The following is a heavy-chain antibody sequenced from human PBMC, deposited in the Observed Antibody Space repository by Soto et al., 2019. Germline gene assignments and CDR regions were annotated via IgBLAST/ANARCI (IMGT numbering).Heavy chain of an antibody. CDR2: ISGSGGST. V-gene: IGHV3-23*01. Sequence: EVQLLESGGGLVQPGGSLRLSCAASGFTFSSYAMSWVRQAPGKGLEWVSAISGSGGSTYYADSVKGRFTISRDNSKNTLYLQMNSLRAEDTAVYYCAKDREDIVVVVAATVDYWGQGTLVTVSS. CDR1: GFTFSSYA. J-gene: IGHJ4*02. D-gene: IGHD2-15*01. CDR3: AKDREDIVVVVAATVDY.